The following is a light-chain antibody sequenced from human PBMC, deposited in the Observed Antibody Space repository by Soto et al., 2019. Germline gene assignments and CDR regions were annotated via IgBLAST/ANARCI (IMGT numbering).Light chain of an antibody. Sequence: EIVLTQSPGTLSLSSGERATLSCRASQSVSSNYLAWYQQKPGQAPRLLIYGASTRATGIPDRFSGSGSGTDVTLTISRLEPEDFAVYYCQQYGSSPPYTFGQGTKLEIK. V-gene: IGKV3-20*01. CDR3: QQYGSSPPYT. J-gene: IGKJ2*01. CDR2: GAS. CDR1: QSVSSNY.